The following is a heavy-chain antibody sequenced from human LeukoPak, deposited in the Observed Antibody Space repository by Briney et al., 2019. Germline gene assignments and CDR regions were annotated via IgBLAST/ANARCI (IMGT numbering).Heavy chain of an antibody. CDR2: ISYNGNNK. CDR1: GYTFTHYG. Sequence: GGSLRLSCVISGYTFTHYGFHWVRQAPGKALEWVAYISYNGNNKYEDSVKGRFTISRDNSKNSLYLQMNSLRAEDTAVYYCARDYTGGWNDYWGQGTLVTVSS. V-gene: IGHV3-30*03. J-gene: IGHJ4*02. CDR3: ARDYTGGWNDY. D-gene: IGHD7-27*01.